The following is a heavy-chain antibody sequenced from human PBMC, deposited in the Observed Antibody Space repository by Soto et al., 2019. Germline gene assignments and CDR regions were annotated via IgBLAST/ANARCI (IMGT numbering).Heavy chain of an antibody. Sequence: SETRCLTCTVSGGSISRSIYYGGWIRQPPGKGLEWIGSIYYSGSTYYNPSLKSRVTISVDTSKNQFSLKLSSVTAADTAVYYCARHSYYYGSTYGCWLDPWGQGTLVTVS. CDR1: GGSISRSIYY. V-gene: IGHV4-39*01. D-gene: IGHD3-10*01. CDR2: IYYSGST. J-gene: IGHJ5*02. CDR3: ARHSYYYGSTYGCWLDP.